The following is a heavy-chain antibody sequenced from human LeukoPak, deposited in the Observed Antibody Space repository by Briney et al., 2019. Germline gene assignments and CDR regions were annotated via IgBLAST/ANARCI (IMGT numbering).Heavy chain of an antibody. CDR1: GFTFSSYW. CDR3: ARDMVTIFGVAYAFDI. D-gene: IGHD3-3*01. CDR2: IKQDGSEK. J-gene: IGHJ3*02. Sequence: QTGGSLRLSCAASGFTFSSYWMSWVRQAPGKGLEWVANIKQDGSEKYYVDSVKGRFTISRDNAKNSPYLQMNSLRAEDTAVYYCARDMVTIFGVAYAFDIWGQGTMVTVSS. V-gene: IGHV3-7*01.